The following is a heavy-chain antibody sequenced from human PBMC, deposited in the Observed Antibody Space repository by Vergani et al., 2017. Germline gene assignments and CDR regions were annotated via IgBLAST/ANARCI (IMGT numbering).Heavy chain of an antibody. V-gene: IGHV4-59*02. CDR1: GASVNSYY. Sequence: QVKLQESGPGLVKPSETLSLTCTVSGASVNSYYLSWIRQPPGKGLEWMGYVSFRGDTLYDPSVKGRMTISLNTSSNQFSLYLTSVTAADTAVYYCAGDTHSWQRADRWGQGLLVSVSS. D-gene: IGHD6-13*01. J-gene: IGHJ5*02. CDR2: VSFRGDT. CDR3: AGDTHSWQRADR.